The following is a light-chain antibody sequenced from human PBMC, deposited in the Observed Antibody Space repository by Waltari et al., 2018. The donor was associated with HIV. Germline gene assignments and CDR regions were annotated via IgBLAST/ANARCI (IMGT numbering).Light chain of an antibody. CDR2: DDS. CDR3: QVWDSSSDPVV. J-gene: IGLJ2*01. V-gene: IGLV3-21*02. CDR1: HMGSKS. Sequence: SYVLTQPPSVSVAPGPTARITCGGNHMGSKSVHWYQQKPGQALALVVYDDSNRPSGIPERFSGSNSGNTAPLTISRVEAGDEADYYCQVWDSSSDPVVVGGGTKLTVL.